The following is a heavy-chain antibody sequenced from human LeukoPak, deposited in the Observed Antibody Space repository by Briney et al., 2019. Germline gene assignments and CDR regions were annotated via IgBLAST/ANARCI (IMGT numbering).Heavy chain of an antibody. Sequence: ASVKVSCKASGYTFTGYYMHWVRQAPGQGREWMGWINPNSGGTNYAQKFQGRVTMTRDTSISTAYMELSRLRSDDTAVYYCARLGVVGATRYYYYMDVWGKGTTVTVSS. CDR2: INPNSGGT. CDR3: ARLGVVGATRYYYYMDV. CDR1: GYTFTGYY. D-gene: IGHD1-26*01. J-gene: IGHJ6*03. V-gene: IGHV1-2*02.